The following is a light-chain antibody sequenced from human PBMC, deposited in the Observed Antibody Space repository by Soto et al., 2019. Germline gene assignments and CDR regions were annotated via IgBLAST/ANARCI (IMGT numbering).Light chain of an antibody. Sequence: EIVLTQSPGTLSLSPGERATLSCRASQSVSSSYFAWYQQKPGQAPRLLIYGASSRATCIPDRFSGSGSGTDFTLTISRLEPEDFAVYYCQQYGSSPRTFGQGTKVDIK. CDR2: GAS. J-gene: IGKJ1*01. CDR3: QQYGSSPRT. CDR1: QSVSSSY. V-gene: IGKV3-20*01.